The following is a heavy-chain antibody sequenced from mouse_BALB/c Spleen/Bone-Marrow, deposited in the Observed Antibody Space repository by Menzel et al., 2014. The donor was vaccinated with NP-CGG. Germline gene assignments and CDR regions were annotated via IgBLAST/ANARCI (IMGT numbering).Heavy chain of an antibody. J-gene: IGHJ2*01. V-gene: IGHV1-7*01. CDR2: INPSTGYT. Sequence: QVQLQQPGTELAKPGASVKMSCKASGYTFTTHWMHWVKPRPGQGLEWIGYINPSTGYTDYNQKFKDKATLTADKSSSTAYMQLISLTSEDSAVYYCVRSDYWGQGTTLTVSS. CDR1: GYTFTTHW. CDR3: VRSDY.